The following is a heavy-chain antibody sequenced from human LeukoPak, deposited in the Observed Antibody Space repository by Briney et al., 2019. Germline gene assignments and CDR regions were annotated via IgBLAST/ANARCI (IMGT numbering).Heavy chain of an antibody. CDR3: ARGLATRPLPYAFDI. D-gene: IGHD5-12*01. V-gene: IGHV1-69*04. CDR1: GGTFSSYA. Sequence: AASVKVSCKASGGTFSSYAISWMRQAPGQGLEWMGRIIPIFGIANYAQKFQGRVTITADKSTSTAYMELSSLRSADTAVYYCARGLATRPLPYAFDIWGQGTMVTVSS. CDR2: IIPIFGIA. J-gene: IGHJ3*02.